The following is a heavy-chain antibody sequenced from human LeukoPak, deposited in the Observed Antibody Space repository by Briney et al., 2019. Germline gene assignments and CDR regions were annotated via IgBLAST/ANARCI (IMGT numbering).Heavy chain of an antibody. CDR2: IRGSDGST. D-gene: IGHD4-17*01. Sequence: GGSLRLSCAASGFPFSTYAMSWVRQAPGKGLEWVSSIRGSDGSTYYADSVKGRFAISRDNSKNTLYLQMNSLRAEDTAVYYCAKDVYVDYVGLVYWGQGTRVTVSP. J-gene: IGHJ4*02. V-gene: IGHV3-23*01. CDR3: AKDVYVDYVGLVY. CDR1: GFPFSTYA.